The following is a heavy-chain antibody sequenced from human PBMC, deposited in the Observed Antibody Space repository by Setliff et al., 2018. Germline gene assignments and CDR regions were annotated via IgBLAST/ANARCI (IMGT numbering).Heavy chain of an antibody. CDR2: INTGGGSA. D-gene: IGHD6-13*01. J-gene: IGHJ4*02. Sequence: ASVKVSCKASGYTLSSYYMYRVRQAPGQGLEWMGTINTGGGSASYAEKFQGRVTMTRDTSTSTFYMEVNILRSDDTAVYYCARGGMAAANRKGVFEYWGQGTLVTVSS. CDR1: GYTLSSYY. V-gene: IGHV1-46*01. CDR3: ARGGMAAANRKGVFEY.